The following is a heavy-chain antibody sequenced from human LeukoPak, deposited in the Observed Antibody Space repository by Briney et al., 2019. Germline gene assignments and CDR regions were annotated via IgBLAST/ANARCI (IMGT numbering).Heavy chain of an antibody. Sequence: GGSLRLSCTASGFTFSDFGMHWVRQPPGKGLEWVAIIWYDGSNKTYEDSVKGRFTISRDNSKNTLYLQMNSLRAEDTAVYYCARGVDYYENSGTIDYWGQGTLVTVSS. CDR3: ARGVDYYENSGTIDY. J-gene: IGHJ4*02. V-gene: IGHV3-33*01. CDR2: IWYDGSNK. CDR1: GFTFSDFG. D-gene: IGHD3-22*01.